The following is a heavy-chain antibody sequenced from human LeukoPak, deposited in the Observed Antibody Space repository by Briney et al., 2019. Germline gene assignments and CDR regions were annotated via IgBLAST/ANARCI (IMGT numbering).Heavy chain of an antibody. V-gene: IGHV3-74*01. J-gene: IGHJ4*02. CDR3: AREDSSGWGGFDY. CDR2: INSDGSST. Sequence: GGSLRLSCAASGFTFSSYWMHWVRQAPGKGLVWVSRINSDGSSTSYADSVKGRFPISRDNAKNTLYLQMNSLRAEDTAVYYCAREDSSGWGGFDYWGQGTLVTVSS. D-gene: IGHD6-19*01. CDR1: GFTFSSYW.